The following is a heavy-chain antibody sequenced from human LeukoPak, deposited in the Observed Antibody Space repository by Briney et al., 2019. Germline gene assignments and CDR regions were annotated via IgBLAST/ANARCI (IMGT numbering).Heavy chain of an antibody. CDR1: GGSFSSYY. V-gene: IGHV4-34*01. J-gene: IGHJ4*02. CDR2: IRHSGST. CDR3: ARGGQYYSQSSGYSDLDY. Sequence: PSKTLSLTCGVYGGSFSSYYWNWIRQPPGTGLEWIGGIRHSGSTNYNPSLKSRVTISVDTSKNQFSLKLSSVTAADTAVYYCARGGQYYSQSSGYSDLDYWGQGTLVTVSS. D-gene: IGHD3-22*01.